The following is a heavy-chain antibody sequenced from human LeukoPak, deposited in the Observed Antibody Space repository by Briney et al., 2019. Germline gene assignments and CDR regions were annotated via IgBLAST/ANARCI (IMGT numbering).Heavy chain of an antibody. V-gene: IGHV3-7*05. CDR3: ARGPTVVTPFDY. CDR1: GFTFSNYW. CDR2: IKQDGSEK. J-gene: IGHJ4*02. Sequence: PGGSLRLSCAASGFTFSNYWMSWVRQAPGKGLEWVANIKQDGSEKYYVDSVKGRFTISRDNAKNSLYLQMNSLRAEDTAVYYCARGPTVVTPFDYWGQGTLVTVSS. D-gene: IGHD4-23*01.